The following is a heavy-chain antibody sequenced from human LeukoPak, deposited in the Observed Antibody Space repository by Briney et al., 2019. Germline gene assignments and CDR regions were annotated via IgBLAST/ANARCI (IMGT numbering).Heavy chain of an antibody. D-gene: IGHD2-15*01. Sequence: GGSLRLSCAASGFTFSSYSMNWVRQAPGKGLEWVSSISSSSSYIYYADSVKGRFTISRDNAKNSLYLQMNSLRAEDTAIYYCVRDPHCSGGSCYSVGFDYWGQGVLVTVSS. CDR1: GFTFSSYS. CDR2: ISSSSSYI. J-gene: IGHJ4*02. CDR3: VRDPHCSGGSCYSVGFDY. V-gene: IGHV3-21*01.